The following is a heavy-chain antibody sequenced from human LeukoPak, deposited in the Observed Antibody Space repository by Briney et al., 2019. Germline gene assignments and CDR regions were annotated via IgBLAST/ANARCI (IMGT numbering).Heavy chain of an antibody. V-gene: IGHV3-48*01. J-gene: IGHJ4*02. D-gene: IGHD3-16*02. CDR3: ARDSNDYVWGSYRLYFDY. Sequence: GGSLRLSCAASVFTFSSYSMNWVRQAPGKGLEWVSYISSSGSTIYYADSVKGRFTISRDNAKNSLYLQMNSLRAEDTAVYYCARDSNDYVWGSYRLYFDYWGQGTLVTVSS. CDR2: ISSSGSTI. CDR1: VFTFSSYS.